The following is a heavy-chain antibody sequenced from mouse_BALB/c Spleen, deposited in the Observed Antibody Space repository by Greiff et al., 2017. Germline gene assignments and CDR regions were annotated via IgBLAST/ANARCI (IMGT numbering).Heavy chain of an antibody. J-gene: IGHJ3*01. CDR3: ARDSRTATFAY. Sequence: EVKVEESGGGLVQPGGSMKLSCAASGFTFSDAWMDWVRQSPEKGLEWVAEISSGGSYTYYPDTVTGRFTISRDNAKNTLYLEMSSLRSEDTAMYYCARDSRTATFAYWGQGTLVTVSA. CDR2: ISSGGSYT. CDR1: GFTFSDAW. D-gene: IGHD1-2*01. V-gene: IGHV5-9-4*01.